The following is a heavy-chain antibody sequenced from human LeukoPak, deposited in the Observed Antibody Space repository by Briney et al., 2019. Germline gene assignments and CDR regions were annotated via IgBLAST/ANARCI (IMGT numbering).Heavy chain of an antibody. CDR2: INPNSGGT. CDR1: GYTFTGYY. J-gene: IGHJ4*02. V-gene: IGHV1-2*02. CDR3: AREVGAADCFDY. Sequence: ASVKVSCKASGYTFTGYYMHWVRQAPGQGLEWRGWINPNSGGTNYAQKFQGRVTMTRDTSISTAYMELSRLRSDDTAVYYCAREVGAADCFDYWGQGTLVTVSS. D-gene: IGHD2-15*01.